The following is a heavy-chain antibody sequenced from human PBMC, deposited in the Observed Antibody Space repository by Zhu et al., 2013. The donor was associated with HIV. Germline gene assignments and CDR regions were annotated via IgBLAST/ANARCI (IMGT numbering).Heavy chain of an antibody. Sequence: VQLVESGGGVVQPGRSLRLSCAASGFTFSSYAMHWVRQAPGKGLEWVAVISYDGSNKYYADSVKGRFTISRDNSKNTLYLQMNSLRAEDTAVYYCARDKYGGTYFDYWGQGTLVTVSS. V-gene: IGHV3-30-3*01. D-gene: IGHD2-15*01. CDR3: ARDKYGGTYFDY. CDR2: ISYDGSNK. CDR1: GFTFSSYA. J-gene: IGHJ4*02.